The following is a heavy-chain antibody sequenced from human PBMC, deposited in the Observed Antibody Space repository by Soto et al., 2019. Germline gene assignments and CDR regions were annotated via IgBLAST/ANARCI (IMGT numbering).Heavy chain of an antibody. CDR1: GGSISSSNW. CDR2: IFHSGST. D-gene: IGHD5-12*01. CDR3: ARTESPPDIVATFWWFDP. J-gene: IGHJ5*02. V-gene: IGHV4-4*02. Sequence: PSETLSLTCAVSGGSISSSNWWSWVRQPPGKGLEWIGEIFHSGSTNYNPSLKSRVTISVDTSKNQFSLKLSSVTAADTAVYYCARTESPPDIVATFWWFDPWGQGTLVTVSS.